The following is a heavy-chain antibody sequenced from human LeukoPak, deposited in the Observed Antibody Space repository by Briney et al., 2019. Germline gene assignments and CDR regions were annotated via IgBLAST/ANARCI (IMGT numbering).Heavy chain of an antibody. CDR2: IYYSGST. D-gene: IGHD6-13*01. Sequence: PSQTLSLTCTVSGGSISSGDYYWSWIRQPPGKGLEWIGYIYYSGSTYYNPSLKSRVTISVDTSKNQFSLKLSSVTAADTAVYYCARWGDSSSWTDAFDIWGQGTMVTVSS. CDR1: GGSISSGDYY. V-gene: IGHV4-30-4*08. J-gene: IGHJ3*02. CDR3: ARWGDSSSWTDAFDI.